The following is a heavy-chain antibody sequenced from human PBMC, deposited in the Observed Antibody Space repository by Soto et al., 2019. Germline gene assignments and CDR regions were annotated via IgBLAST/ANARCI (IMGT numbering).Heavy chain of an antibody. V-gene: IGHV3-30*18. CDR1: GFTFSSYG. D-gene: IGHD3-16*01. CDR3: ANSAYDY. J-gene: IGHJ4*02. Sequence: GGSLRLSCAASGFTFSSYGMHWVRQAPGKGLEWVAVISYDGSNKYYADSVKGRFTISRDNSKNTLYLQMNSLRAEDTAVYYCANSAYDYWGQGTPVTVSS. CDR2: ISYDGSNK.